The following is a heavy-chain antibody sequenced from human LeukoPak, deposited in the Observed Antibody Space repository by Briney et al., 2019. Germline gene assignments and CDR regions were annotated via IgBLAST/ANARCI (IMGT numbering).Heavy chain of an antibody. CDR1: GGSFSGYY. D-gene: IGHD3-3*01. CDR3: ARYYDFWSGYYIFDY. V-gene: IGHV4-34*01. J-gene: IGHJ4*02. Sequence: SETLSLTCAVYGGSFSGYYWSWIRQPPGKGLEWIGEINHSGSTNYNPSLKSRVTISVDTSKNQFSLKLSSVTAADTAVYYCARYYDFWSGYYIFDYWGQGTLVTVSS. CDR2: INHSGST.